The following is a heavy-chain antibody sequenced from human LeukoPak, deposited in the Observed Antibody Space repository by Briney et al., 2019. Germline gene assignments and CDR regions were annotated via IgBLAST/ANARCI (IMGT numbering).Heavy chain of an antibody. CDR2: IRYDGSNK. CDR3: AKDGDYDILNYYYHYMDV. D-gene: IGHD3-9*01. CDR1: GFTFSSYA. Sequence: GGSLRLSCAASGFTFSSYAMSWVRQAPGKGLEWVAFIRYDGSNKYYADSVKGRFTISRDNSKNTLYLQMNSLRAEDTAVYYCAKDGDYDILNYYYHYMDVWGKGTTVTISS. J-gene: IGHJ6*03. V-gene: IGHV3-30*02.